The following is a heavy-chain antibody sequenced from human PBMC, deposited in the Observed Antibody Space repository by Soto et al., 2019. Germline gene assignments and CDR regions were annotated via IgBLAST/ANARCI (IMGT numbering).Heavy chain of an antibody. Sequence: WTWIRKPPGQGPEWIGCIYYRGTTNYNASFNGRVTISVDTSKNQFSLKLTSVTTADTAVYYCARGGGSPYHDHEFDYWGQGILVTVSS. V-gene: IGHV4-59*01. D-gene: IGHD2-2*01. J-gene: IGHJ4*02. CDR3: ARGGGSPYHDHEFDY. CDR2: IYYRGTT.